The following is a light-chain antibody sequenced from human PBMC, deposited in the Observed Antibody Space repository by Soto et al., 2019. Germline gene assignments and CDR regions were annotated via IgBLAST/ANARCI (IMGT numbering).Light chain of an antibody. V-gene: IGKV1-5*03. CDR2: MAS. CDR1: QSISSW. CDR3: QQYNVYSPT. Sequence: DIQMTQSPSTLSASVGDRVTITCRASQSISSWLAWYQQKPGKAPNLLIYMASTLESGVPSRFSGSGYGTEFTLTITSLQPDDFATYYCQQYNVYSPTFGQGTKVEI. J-gene: IGKJ1*01.